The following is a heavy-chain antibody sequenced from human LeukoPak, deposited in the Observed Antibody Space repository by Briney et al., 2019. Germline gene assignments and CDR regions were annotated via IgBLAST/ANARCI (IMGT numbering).Heavy chain of an antibody. CDR2: INPSGDGT. CDR1: GHTFTTYY. V-gene: IGHV1-46*01. J-gene: IGHJ5*02. Sequence: ASVKVSCKASGHTFTTYYVHLVRQAPGQGLEWMGVINPSGDGTNYPQRFQGRVTLTRDTSTITVYMELSSLRSEDTAIYYCAKETPNTGWFDPWGQGTLVTVSS. CDR3: AKETPNTGWFDP. D-gene: IGHD1-14*01.